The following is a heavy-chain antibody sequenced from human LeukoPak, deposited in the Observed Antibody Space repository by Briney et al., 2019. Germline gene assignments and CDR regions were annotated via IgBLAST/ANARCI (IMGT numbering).Heavy chain of an antibody. CDR3: AGLEDWRSVGLIDH. D-gene: IGHD4/OR15-4a*01. CDR2: IYYSGRT. CDR1: GVSIRSYY. V-gene: IGHV4-59*08. J-gene: IGHJ4*02. Sequence: PSETLSLTCTVSGVSIRSYYWSWIRQPPGKGLEWIGYIYYSGRTNYNPSLKSRVTISVDTSKNQFSLILNFVTAADTAVYYWAGLEDWRSVGLIDHWGQGTLVTVSS.